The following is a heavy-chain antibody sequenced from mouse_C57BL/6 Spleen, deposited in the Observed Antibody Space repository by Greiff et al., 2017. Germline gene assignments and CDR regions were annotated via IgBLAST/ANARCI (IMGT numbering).Heavy chain of an antibody. Sequence: DVMLVESGGGLVKPGGSLKLSCAASGFTFSDYGMHWVRQAPEKGLEWVAYISSGSSTIYYADTVKGRFTISRDNAKNTLFLQMTSLRSEDTAMYYCARAVVASMDYWGQGTSVTVSS. CDR1: GFTFSDYG. CDR2: ISSGSSTI. CDR3: ARAVVASMDY. D-gene: IGHD1-1*01. J-gene: IGHJ4*01. V-gene: IGHV5-17*01.